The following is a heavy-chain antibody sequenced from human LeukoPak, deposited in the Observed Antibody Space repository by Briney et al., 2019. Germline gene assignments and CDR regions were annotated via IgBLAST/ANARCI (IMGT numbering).Heavy chain of an antibody. CDR3: ARDAAYCGGDCYGSHDFDY. J-gene: IGHJ4*02. V-gene: IGHV1-2*02. CDR1: GYTFTGYY. CDR2: INPNSGGT. Sequence: ASVKVSCKASGYTFTGYYMHWVRQAPGQGLEWMGWINPNSGGTNYAQKFQGRVTMTGDTSISTAYMELSRLRSDDTAVYYCARDAAYCGGDCYGSHDFDYWGQGTLVTVSS. D-gene: IGHD2-21*01.